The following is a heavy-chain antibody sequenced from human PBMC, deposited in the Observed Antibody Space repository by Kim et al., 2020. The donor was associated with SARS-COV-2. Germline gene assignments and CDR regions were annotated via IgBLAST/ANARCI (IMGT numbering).Heavy chain of an antibody. Sequence: GGSLRLSCAASGFSFSTYGMHWVRQAPGKGLEWVALTSYDGGNIYHADSVRGRFTVSRDNSKNTVYLQMNSLRDDDTAVYFCATALDYNYESSLAYWGQGTLVTVSS. CDR2: TSYDGGNI. J-gene: IGHJ4*02. D-gene: IGHD3-22*01. CDR3: ATALDYNYESSLAY. CDR1: GFSFSTYG. V-gene: IGHV3-30*03.